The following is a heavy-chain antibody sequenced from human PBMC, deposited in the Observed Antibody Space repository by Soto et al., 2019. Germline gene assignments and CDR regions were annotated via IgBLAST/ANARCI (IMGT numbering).Heavy chain of an antibody. CDR1: GYTSTSYY. CDR2: INPSGGST. D-gene: IGHD3-3*01. J-gene: IGHJ6*02. CDR3: ASEAPPVLRFLEWSPSPYGMDV. V-gene: IGHV1-46*01. Sequence: ASVKVSCKASGYTSTSYYMHWVRQAPGQGLEWMGIINPSGGSTSYAQKFQGRVTMTRDTSTSTVYMELSSLRSEDTAVYYCASEAPPVLRFLEWSPSPYGMDVWGQGTTVTVSS.